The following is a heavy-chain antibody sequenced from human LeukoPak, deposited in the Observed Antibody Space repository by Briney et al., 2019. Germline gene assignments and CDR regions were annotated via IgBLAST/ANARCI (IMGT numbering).Heavy chain of an antibody. CDR3: AGDLRYYDSSGYYRGYYFDY. J-gene: IGHJ4*02. D-gene: IGHD3-22*01. V-gene: IGHV3-33*01. Sequence: PGGSLRLSCAASGFTFSSYGMHWVRQAPGKGLEWVAVIWYDGSNKYYADSVKGRFTISRDNSKNTLYLQMNSLRAEDTAVYYCAGDLRYYDSSGYYRGYYFDYWGQGTLVTVSS. CDR1: GFTFSSYG. CDR2: IWYDGSNK.